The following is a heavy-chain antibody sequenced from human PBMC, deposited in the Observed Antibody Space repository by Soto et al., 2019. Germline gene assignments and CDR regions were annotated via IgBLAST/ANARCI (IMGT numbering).Heavy chain of an antibody. V-gene: IGHV3-48*02. CDR1: GFTFSSYS. Sequence: PGGSLRLSCAASGFTFSSYSMNWVRQAPGKGLEWVSYISSSSSTIYYADSVKGRFTISRDNAKNSLYLQMNSLRDEDTAVYYCARDRNSGYDSRYYGMDVWGQGTTVTVSS. J-gene: IGHJ6*02. D-gene: IGHD5-12*01. CDR2: ISSSSSTI. CDR3: ARDRNSGYDSRYYGMDV.